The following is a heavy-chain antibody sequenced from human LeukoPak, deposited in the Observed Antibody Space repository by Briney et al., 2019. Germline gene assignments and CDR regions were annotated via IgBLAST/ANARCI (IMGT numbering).Heavy chain of an antibody. Sequence: SETLSLTCTVSGGSISSYYWSWIRQPPGKGLEWIGEINHSGSTNYNPSLKSRVTISVDTSKNQFSLKLSSVTAADTAVYYCARRPSFLYYYDSSGYYPGYFDYWGQGTLVTVSS. CDR3: ARRPSFLYYYDSSGYYPGYFDY. CDR2: INHSGST. D-gene: IGHD3-22*01. CDR1: GGSISSYY. J-gene: IGHJ4*02. V-gene: IGHV4-34*01.